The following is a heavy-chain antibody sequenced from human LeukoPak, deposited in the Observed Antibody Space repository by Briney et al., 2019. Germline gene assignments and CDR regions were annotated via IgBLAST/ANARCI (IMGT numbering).Heavy chain of an antibody. CDR3: ARDQVPDYDILTGYPPNWFDP. J-gene: IGHJ5*02. CDR1: GGSISGYY. V-gene: IGHV4-59*12. CDR2: IYYSGGT. Sequence: SETLSLTCTVSGGSISGYYWSWIRQPPGKGLEWIGYIYYSGGTNYNPSLKSRGTISLDTSKRQFSLNLNSVTAADTAVYYCARDQVPDYDILTGYPPNWFDPWGQGTLVTVSS. D-gene: IGHD3-9*01.